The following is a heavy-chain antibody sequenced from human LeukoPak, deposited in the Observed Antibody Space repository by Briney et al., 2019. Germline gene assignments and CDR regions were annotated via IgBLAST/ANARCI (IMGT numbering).Heavy chain of an antibody. CDR1: GGTFSSYA. D-gene: IGHD1-26*01. V-gene: IGHV1-69*13. Sequence: GASVRVSCKASGGTFSSYAINWVRQAPGQGVEWMGGIIPIFGTPNYAQKFQGRVTITADESTSTAYMDLSGLRSEDTAVYYCASRIVGATSFDYWGQGTLVTVSS. J-gene: IGHJ4*02. CDR2: IIPIFGTP. CDR3: ASRIVGATSFDY.